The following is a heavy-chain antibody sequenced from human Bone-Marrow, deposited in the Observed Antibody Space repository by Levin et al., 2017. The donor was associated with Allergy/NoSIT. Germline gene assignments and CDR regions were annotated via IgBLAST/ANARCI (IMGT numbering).Heavy chain of an antibody. CDR2: FDPEEDET. CDR1: GYTLNEVA. V-gene: IGHV1-24*01. Sequence: ASVKVSCKVSGYTLNEVAMHWVRQAPGKGLEWMGGFDPEEDETIFAENFQGRVTLTEDTSADTAYMELRSLRSADTAVYYCVANMVLNSKPEYWGQGSLVTVSS. CDR3: VANMVLNSKPEY. J-gene: IGHJ4*02. D-gene: IGHD2-8*01.